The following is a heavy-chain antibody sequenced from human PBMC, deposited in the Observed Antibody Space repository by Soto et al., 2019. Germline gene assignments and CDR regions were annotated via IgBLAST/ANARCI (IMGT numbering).Heavy chain of an antibody. J-gene: IGHJ6*02. CDR3: ARYKSNYYYGMDV. V-gene: IGHV4-59*01. D-gene: IGHD1-20*01. Sequence: SETLSLTCTVSGGSISSYYWSWIRQPPGKGLEWIGYIYYSGITNYNPSLKSRVTISVDTSKNQFSLKLSSVTAADTAVYYCARYKSNYYYGMDVWAQGTTVPVS. CDR2: IYYSGIT. CDR1: GGSISSYY.